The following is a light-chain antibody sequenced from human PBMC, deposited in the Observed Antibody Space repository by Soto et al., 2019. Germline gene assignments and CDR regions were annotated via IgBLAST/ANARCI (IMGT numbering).Light chain of an antibody. CDR1: QSLLHSNGYNY. V-gene: IGKV2-28*01. CDR2: LGS. Sequence: EIVMTQPPLSLPVTPGEPASISCRSSQSLLHSNGYNYLDWYLQKPGQSPQLLIYLGSNRASGVPDRFSGSGSGTDFTLKISRVEAEDVGVYYCMQALQSWTFGQGTKVDIK. J-gene: IGKJ1*01. CDR3: MQALQSWT.